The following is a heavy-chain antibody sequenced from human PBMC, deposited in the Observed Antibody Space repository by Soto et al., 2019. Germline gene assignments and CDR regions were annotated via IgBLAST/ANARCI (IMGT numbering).Heavy chain of an antibody. V-gene: IGHV1-69*13. CDR2: IIPIFGTA. D-gene: IGHD3-3*01. J-gene: IGHJ4*02. CDR3: ARDRTPSVTIFGVAFDY. Sequence: SVEVSCKASGGTFGSYAISWVRQAPGQGLEWMGGIIPIFGTANYAQKFQGRVTITADESTSTAYMELSSLRSEDTAVYYCARDRTPSVTIFGVAFDYWGQGTLVTVSS. CDR1: GGTFGSYA.